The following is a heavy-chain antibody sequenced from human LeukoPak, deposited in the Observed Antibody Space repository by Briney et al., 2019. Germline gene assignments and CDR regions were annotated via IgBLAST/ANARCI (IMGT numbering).Heavy chain of an antibody. D-gene: IGHD3-3*01. J-gene: IGHJ3*02. CDR2: IIPIFGTA. V-gene: IGHV1-69*05. CDR3: AIFWRGYYTRRIGAFDI. CDR1: GGTFSSYA. Sequence: SVKVSCKASGGTFSSYAISWVRQAPGQGLEWMGGIIPIFGTANYAQKFQGRVTITTDESTSTAYMELSSLRSEDTAVYYCAIFWRGYYTRRIGAFDIWGQGTMVTVSS.